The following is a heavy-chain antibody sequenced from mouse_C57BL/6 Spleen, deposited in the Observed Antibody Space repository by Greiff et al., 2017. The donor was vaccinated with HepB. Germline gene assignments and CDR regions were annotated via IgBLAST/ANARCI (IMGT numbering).Heavy chain of an antibody. J-gene: IGHJ2*01. CDR3: ANLITTVVATIDY. V-gene: IGHV1-81*01. Sequence: QVQLKESGAELARPGASVKLSCKASGYTFTSYGISWVKQRTGQGLEWIGEIYPRSGNTYYKEKFKGKATLTADKSSSTAYMELRSLTSEDSAVYFCANLITTVVATIDYWGQGTTLTVSS. CDR1: GYTFTSYG. D-gene: IGHD1-1*01. CDR2: IYPRSGNT.